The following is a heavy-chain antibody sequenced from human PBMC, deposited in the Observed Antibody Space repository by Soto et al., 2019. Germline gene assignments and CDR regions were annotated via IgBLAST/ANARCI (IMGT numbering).Heavy chain of an antibody. CDR2: ILVGGST. D-gene: IGHD2-8*02. V-gene: IGHV3-23*01. Sequence: PGGSLRLSCAASGFICSSYDMSWVRQAPGKGLEWVSTILVGGSTHYADSVKGRFTISRDRSKNTVFLQMNSLTAGDAAVYYCAKATATGGGAFDICGQGTMVTGSS. CDR1: GFICSSYD. J-gene: IGHJ3*02. CDR3: AKATATGGGAFDI.